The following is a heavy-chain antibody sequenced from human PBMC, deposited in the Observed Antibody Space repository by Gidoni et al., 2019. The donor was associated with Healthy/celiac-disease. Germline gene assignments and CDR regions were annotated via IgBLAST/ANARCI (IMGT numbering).Heavy chain of an antibody. CDR1: GYTFTSYD. CDR3: ARGLGVDIAAAGMGWFDP. CDR2: INAGNGNT. D-gene: IGHD6-13*01. V-gene: IGHV1-3*01. J-gene: IGHJ5*02. Sequence: QVQLVQSGAEVKKPGASVKVSCKAAGYTFTSYDMHWVRQAPGQRFEWMGWINAGNGNTKYSQKFQGRVTITRDTSASTAYMELSSLRSEDTAVYYCARGLGVDIAAAGMGWFDPWGQGTLVTVSS.